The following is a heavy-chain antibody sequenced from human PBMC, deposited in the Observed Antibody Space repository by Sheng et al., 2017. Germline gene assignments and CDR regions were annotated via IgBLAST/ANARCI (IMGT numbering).Heavy chain of an antibody. CDR2: INHSGST. CDR3: ARRQRGVVVAATRRYAFDI. Sequence: QVQLQQWGAGLLKPSETLSLTCAVYGGSFSGYYWSWIRQPPGKGLEWIGEINHSGSTNYNPSLKSRVTISVDTSKNQFSLKLSSVTAADTAVYYCARRQRGVVVAATRRYAFDIVGPRDNGHRL. V-gene: IGHV4-34*01. D-gene: IGHD2-15*01. J-gene: IGHJ3*02. CDR1: GGSFSGYY.